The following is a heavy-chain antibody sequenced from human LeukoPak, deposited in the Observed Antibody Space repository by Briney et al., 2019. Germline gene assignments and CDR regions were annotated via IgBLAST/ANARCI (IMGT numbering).Heavy chain of an antibody. Sequence: GGTLRLSCEASGFFFSNYGMNWVRLTPGKGLEWVSGIGGSGDRTYYADSVKGRFTISRDNAKNSLYLQMNSLRAEDTALYYCARGTRAPRKYYYDSSSGYYFDYWGQGTLVTVSS. V-gene: IGHV3-23*01. CDR1: GFFFSNYG. CDR3: ARGTRAPRKYYYDSSSGYYFDY. CDR2: IGGSGDRT. D-gene: IGHD3-22*01. J-gene: IGHJ4*02.